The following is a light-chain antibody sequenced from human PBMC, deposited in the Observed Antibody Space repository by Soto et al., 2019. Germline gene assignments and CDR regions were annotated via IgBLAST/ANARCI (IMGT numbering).Light chain of an antibody. J-gene: IGKJ5*01. CDR2: LAS. CDR3: QQSYSTPPT. CDR1: QSVSNF. Sequence: DIQMTQSPSSLSASVGDRVSITCRASQSVSNFLNWYQQKPGKAPKLLIFLASGLQSGVPSRFSGSGSGTDFTLTISSLQPEDFATYYCQQSYSTPPTFAQETRLEIK. V-gene: IGKV1-39*01.